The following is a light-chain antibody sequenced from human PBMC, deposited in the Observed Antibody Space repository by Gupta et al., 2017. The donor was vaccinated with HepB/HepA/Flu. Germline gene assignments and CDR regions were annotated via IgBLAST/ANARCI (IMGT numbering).Light chain of an antibody. Sequence: NFMLTQPHAVSESPGKTVTISCTRSSGNVASAYVQWYQQPPGSAPTTVIYENDQRPSGLPDRFSASIDSSSNSASLSISGLKTEDEDDYYCQSYDDVVVFGGGTKLTVL. CDR3: QSYDDVVV. J-gene: IGLJ2*01. CDR1: SGNVASAY. CDR2: END. V-gene: IGLV6-57*03.